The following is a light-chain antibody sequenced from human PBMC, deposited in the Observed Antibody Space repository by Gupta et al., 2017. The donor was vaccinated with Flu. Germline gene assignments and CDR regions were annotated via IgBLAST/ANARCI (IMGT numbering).Light chain of an antibody. V-gene: IGKV1-5*03. J-gene: IGKJ1*01. CDR2: KVS. CDR1: QNVSPW. Sequence: VGDRVTITFRASQNVSPWLAWHQQKPGKAPKLLIYKVSTLKSGVPSRFSGSGSGTEFTLTSSSLQPDDFAIYYCQQYHSYWTFGQGTKVEIK. CDR3: QQYHSYWT.